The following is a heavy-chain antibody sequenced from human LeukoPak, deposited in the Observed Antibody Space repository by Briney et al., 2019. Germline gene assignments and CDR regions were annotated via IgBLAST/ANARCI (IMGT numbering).Heavy chain of an antibody. J-gene: IGHJ2*01. V-gene: IGHV3-33*01. CDR3: AREAYSYGSTDYYFDL. CDR1: GFTFSNYG. CDR2: IWYDGRKI. D-gene: IGHD5-18*01. Sequence: GGSLRLSCAASGFTFSNYGLHWVRQAPGKGLEWVAVIWYDGRKIYYTDSVKGRFTISRGKSKNTLYLQMNNLRAEDTALYSCAREAYSYGSTDYYFDLWGRGTLVTVSS.